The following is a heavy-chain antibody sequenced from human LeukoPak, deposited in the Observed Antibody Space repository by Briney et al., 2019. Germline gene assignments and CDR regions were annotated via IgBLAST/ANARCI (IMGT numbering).Heavy chain of an antibody. Sequence: GGSLRLSCAASGFTFSSYAMSWVRQAPGKGLEWVSAIGGDAVSTYYADSVKGRFTISRDNSKNTLYLQMNSLRAEDTAVYYCARDLNDFWREYPPMAYYYGMDVWGQGTTVTVSS. J-gene: IGHJ6*02. CDR2: IGGDAVST. CDR3: ARDLNDFWREYPPMAYYYGMDV. D-gene: IGHD3-3*01. V-gene: IGHV3-23*01. CDR1: GFTFSSYA.